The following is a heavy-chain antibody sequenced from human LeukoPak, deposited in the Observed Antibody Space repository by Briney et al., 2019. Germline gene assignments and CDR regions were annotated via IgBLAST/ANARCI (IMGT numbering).Heavy chain of an antibody. V-gene: IGHV3-23*01. CDR1: GFTFSKYA. J-gene: IGHJ4*02. CDR3: AKVLLWFGESEYYFDY. Sequence: GGSLRLSCAASGFTFSKYAMSWVRQGPGKGLEWVSAISDSGSRTNYADSVKGRFTISRDNSKNTLYLQMNSLRAEDTAVYYCAKVLLWFGESEYYFDYWGQGTLVTVSS. D-gene: IGHD3-10*01. CDR2: ISDSGSRT.